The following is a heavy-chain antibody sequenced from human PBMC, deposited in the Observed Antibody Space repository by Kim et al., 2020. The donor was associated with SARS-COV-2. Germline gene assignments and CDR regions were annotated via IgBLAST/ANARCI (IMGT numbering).Heavy chain of an antibody. CDR3: ARHRVVVKTLNYYFDV. D-gene: IGHD2-21*01. CDR1: GGSVTDSGYY. CDR2: VHHSGNT. J-gene: IGHJ2*01. Sequence: SETLSLSCAVSGGSVTDSGYYWGWIRQSPGKGLEWIGSVHHSGNTYYNASLKSRLTVSLDTSKSRFSLKLTSVTAADTAVYFCARHRVVVKTLNYYFDVWGPGSLVSVSS. V-gene: IGHV4-39*01.